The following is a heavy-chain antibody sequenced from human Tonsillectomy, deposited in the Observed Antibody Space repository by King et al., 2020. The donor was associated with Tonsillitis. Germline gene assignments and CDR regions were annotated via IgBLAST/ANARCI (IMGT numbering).Heavy chain of an antibody. Sequence: QVQLVESGGGVVQPGRSLRLSCAASVFTFISYAMHWVRQAPGKGLEWVADISFDGSNKYYADSVKGRFTISRDNSKNTLYLQMNSLRAEDTAMFYCARRDGALDYYYYGMDVWGQGTTVTAS. CDR3: ARRDGALDYYYYGMDV. V-gene: IGHV3-30-3*01. J-gene: IGHJ6*02. CDR1: VFTFISYA. CDR2: ISFDGSNK. D-gene: IGHD4-17*01.